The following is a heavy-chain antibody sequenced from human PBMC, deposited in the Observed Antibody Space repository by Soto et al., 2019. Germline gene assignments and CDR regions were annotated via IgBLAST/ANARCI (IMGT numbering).Heavy chain of an antibody. Sequence: RASVKVSCKTSGYSFTKYGLHWVRQAPGQRLEWMGWINPGNGDTKYSQKFQGRVTITRDTSATTAYMELSSLRSEDSAVFYCARTDCSSTSCYNYYYYGMEVWGQGTTVSVSS. V-gene: IGHV1-3*01. D-gene: IGHD2-2*01. CDR3: ARTDCSSTSCYNYYYYGMEV. J-gene: IGHJ6*01. CDR2: INPGNGDT. CDR1: GYSFTKYG.